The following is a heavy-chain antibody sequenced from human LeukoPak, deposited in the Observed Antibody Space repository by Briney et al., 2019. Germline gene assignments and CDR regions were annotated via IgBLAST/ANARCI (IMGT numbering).Heavy chain of an antibody. V-gene: IGHV3-11*01. CDR2: ISSTGHNI. J-gene: IGHJ6*02. D-gene: IGHD5/OR15-5a*01. CDR1: GFTFGDYA. CDR3: ARDSNVFYGMDV. Sequence: GGSLRLSCTGSGFTFGDYAMSWFRQAPGKGLEWVSYISSTGHNIYYADSVKGRFTISRDNAKNSIYLQMNSLRAEDTAIYYCARDSNVFYGMDVWGQGTTVAVSS.